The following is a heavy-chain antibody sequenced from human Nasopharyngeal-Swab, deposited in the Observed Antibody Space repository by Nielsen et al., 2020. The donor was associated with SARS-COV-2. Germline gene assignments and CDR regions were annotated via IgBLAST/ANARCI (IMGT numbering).Heavy chain of an antibody. J-gene: IGHJ6*02. D-gene: IGHD5-12*01. CDR1: GFTFSSYG. CDR3: ARDRGATTYGMDV. CDR2: TWYDESNK. Sequence: GESLKISCAASGFTFSSYGMHWVRPAPGKGLEWVAVTWYDESNKYYADSVKGRITISRDNSKNTLYLQMNNLRAEDTAVYYCARDRGATTYGMDVWGQGTTVTVSS. V-gene: IGHV3-33*01.